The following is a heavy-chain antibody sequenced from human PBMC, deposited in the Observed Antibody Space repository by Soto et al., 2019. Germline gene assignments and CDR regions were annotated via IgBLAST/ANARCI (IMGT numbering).Heavy chain of an antibody. Sequence: LSLTCTVSGGSIISYYWSWIRQPPGKGLEWIGYIYYSGSTNYNPSLKSRVTIAVDTSKNQFSLKLSSVTAADTAVYYCARGGLRYFDQGNWFDPWGQGTLVTVSS. V-gene: IGHV4-59*01. D-gene: IGHD3-9*01. CDR2: IYYSGST. CDR1: GGSIISYY. J-gene: IGHJ5*02. CDR3: ARGGLRYFDQGNWFDP.